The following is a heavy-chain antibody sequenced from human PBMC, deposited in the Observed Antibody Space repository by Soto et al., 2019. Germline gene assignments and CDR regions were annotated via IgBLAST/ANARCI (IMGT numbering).Heavy chain of an antibody. Sequence: PGGSLRLSCAASGFTFSSYGMHWVRQAPGKGLEWVAVISYDGSNKYYADSVKGRFTISRDNSKNTLYLQMNSLRAEDTAVYYCAKGPIPYCSSTSCYPFDYWGQGTLVTVS. J-gene: IGHJ4*02. CDR3: AKGPIPYCSSTSCYPFDY. D-gene: IGHD2-2*01. V-gene: IGHV3-30*18. CDR2: ISYDGSNK. CDR1: GFTFSSYG.